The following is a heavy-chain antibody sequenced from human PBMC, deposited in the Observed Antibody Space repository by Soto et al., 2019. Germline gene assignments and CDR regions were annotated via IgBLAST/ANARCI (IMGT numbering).Heavy chain of an antibody. CDR2: IYHTGNT. CDR3: VRHGGKFFDY. J-gene: IGHJ4*02. D-gene: IGHD2-15*01. Sequence: KASETLSLTCAVSGASVSGTNFWSWARQPPGKGLEWIGQIYHTGNTNYNPSLKSRVTISLDKSKNQLSLNLISVTAADTAVYYCVRHGGKFFDYWGRGTLVTVS. V-gene: IGHV4-4*02. CDR1: GASVSGTNF.